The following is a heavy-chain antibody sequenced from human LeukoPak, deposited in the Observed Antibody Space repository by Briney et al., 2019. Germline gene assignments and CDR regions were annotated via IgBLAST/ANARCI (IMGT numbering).Heavy chain of an antibody. D-gene: IGHD4-17*01. J-gene: IGHJ4*02. Sequence: GGSLRLSCAASGFTFSSYSMNWVRQAPGKGLEWVSYISSSGSTIYYADSVKGRFTISRDNAKNSLYLQMNSLRAEDTAVYYCAREDDYGDYWDYWGQGTLVTVSS. CDR3: AREDDYGDYWDY. CDR2: ISSSGSTI. CDR1: GFTFSSYS. V-gene: IGHV3-48*04.